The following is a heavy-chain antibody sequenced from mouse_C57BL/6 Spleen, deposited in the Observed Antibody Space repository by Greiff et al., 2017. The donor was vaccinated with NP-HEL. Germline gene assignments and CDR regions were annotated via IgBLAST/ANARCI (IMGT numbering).Heavy chain of an antibody. CDR3: ARELYGYDRGFAY. J-gene: IGHJ3*01. CDR1: GYTFTDYY. D-gene: IGHD2-2*01. V-gene: IGHV1-26*01. CDR2: INPNNGGT. Sequence: EVQLQQSGPELVKPGASVKISCKASGYTFTDYYMNWVKQSHGKSLEWIGDINPNNGGTSYNQKFKGKATLTVDKSSSTAYMELRSLTSEDSAVYYCARELYGYDRGFAYWGQGTLVTVSA.